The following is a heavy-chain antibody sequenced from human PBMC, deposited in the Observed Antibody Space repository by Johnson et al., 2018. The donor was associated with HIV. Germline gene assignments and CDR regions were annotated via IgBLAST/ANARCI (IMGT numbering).Heavy chain of an antibody. CDR1: VFTFSDYY. V-gene: IGHV3-11*04. D-gene: IGHD3-10*01. J-gene: IGHJ3*02. Sequence: QLVESGGCLVKPGGSLRLSCAASVFTFSDYYMSWIRQAPGKGLEWVSYISSSSSTIYYADSVKGRFTISRDNAKNSLYLQMNSLRAEDTAVYYCASPKTPTRVVRGAFDIWGQGTMVTVSS. CDR2: ISSSSSTI. CDR3: ASPKTPTRVVRGAFDI.